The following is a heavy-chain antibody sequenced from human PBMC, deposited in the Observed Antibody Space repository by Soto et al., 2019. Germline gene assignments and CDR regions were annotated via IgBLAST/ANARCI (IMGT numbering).Heavy chain of an antibody. V-gene: IGHV3-30-3*01. J-gene: IGHJ5*02. Sequence: GGSLRLSCAASGFTFSSHAMNWVRQAPGKGLEWVAIISYDGSTKFYADSVKGRFTISRDNAKNTVSLHLNSLRGEDTAVYYCARAQSSTVITSTHFDPWGQGTLVTVSS. CDR3: ARAQSSTVITSTHFDP. D-gene: IGHD4-17*01. CDR1: GFTFSSHA. CDR2: ISYDGSTK.